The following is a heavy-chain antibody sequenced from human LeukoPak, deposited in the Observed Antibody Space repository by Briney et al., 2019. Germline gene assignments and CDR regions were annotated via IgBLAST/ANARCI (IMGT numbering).Heavy chain of an antibody. CDR2: IYSGGST. J-gene: IGHJ6*02. CDR1: GFTVSSNY. D-gene: IGHD3-9*01. V-gene: IGHV3-53*04. CDR3: ARQPEGHYDILTGSYYYYGMDV. Sequence: GGSLRLSCAASGFTVSSNYMSRVRQAPGKGLEWVSVIYSGGSTYYADSVKGRFTISRHNSKNTLYLQMNSLRAEDTAVYYCARQPEGHYDILTGSYYYYGMDVWGQGTTVTVSS.